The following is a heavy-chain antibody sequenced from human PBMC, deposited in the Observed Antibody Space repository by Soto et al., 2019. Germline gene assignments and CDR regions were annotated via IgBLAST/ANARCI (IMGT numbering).Heavy chain of an antibody. V-gene: IGHV4-30-2*01. Sequence: QLQLQESGSGLVKPSQTLSLTCAVSGGSTSSGGYSWSWLRQPPGKGLEWIGYISHSGSTYYNPALKMRVTISVDTSKNQFSLRLSSVIAADTAVYYCARGGLLPDYWGQGTLVTVSS. J-gene: IGHJ4*02. CDR3: ARGGLLPDY. CDR1: GGSTSSGGYS. CDR2: ISHSGST. D-gene: IGHD6-19*01.